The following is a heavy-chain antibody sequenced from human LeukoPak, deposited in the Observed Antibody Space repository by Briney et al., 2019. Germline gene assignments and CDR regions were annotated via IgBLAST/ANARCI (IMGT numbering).Heavy chain of an antibody. CDR3: AKDRYSSSWYERYAFDI. J-gene: IGHJ3*02. CDR2: ISGSGGST. V-gene: IGHV3-23*01. CDR1: GFTFSSYA. Sequence: GGSLRLSCAASGFTFSSYAMSWVRQAPGKGLEWVSAISGSGGSTYYADSVKGRFTISRDNSKNTLYLQMNSPRAEDTAVYYCAKDRYSSSWYERYAFDIWGQGTMVTVSS. D-gene: IGHD6-13*01.